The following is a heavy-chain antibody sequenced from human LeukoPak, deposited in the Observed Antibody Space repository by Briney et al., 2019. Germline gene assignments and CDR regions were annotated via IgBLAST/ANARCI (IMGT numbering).Heavy chain of an antibody. Sequence: GGSLRLSCAASGFTVSFNYMNWFRQAPGRGLEWVSLIDGDTTHYADSVKGRFTISKDKSKNTLYLQMNTLRAEETAVYFCTDGDLAHRGQGTLVTVSS. V-gene: IGHV3-53*01. D-gene: IGHD7-27*01. CDR2: IDGDTT. CDR1: GFTVSFNY. J-gene: IGHJ4*02. CDR3: TDGDLAH.